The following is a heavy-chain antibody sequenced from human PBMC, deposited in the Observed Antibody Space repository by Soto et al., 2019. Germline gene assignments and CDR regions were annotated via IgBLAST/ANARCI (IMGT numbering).Heavy chain of an antibody. CDR1: GGSISRYY. D-gene: IGHD6-13*01. CDR2: IYYSGST. V-gene: IGHV4-59*08. CDR3: ARRVGATAGHFDY. Sequence: SETLSLTCTVSGGSISRYYWILLRQSQGEGLEYIGYIYYSGSTNYNPSLKSRVTISIDTSENQFSLKLSSVTAADTAVYYCARRVGATAGHFDYWGQGTLVTVSS. J-gene: IGHJ4*02.